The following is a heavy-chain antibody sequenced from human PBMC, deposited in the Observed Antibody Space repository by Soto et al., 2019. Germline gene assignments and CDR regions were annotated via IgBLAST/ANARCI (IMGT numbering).Heavy chain of an antibody. CDR3: AKDSTQWLFDY. D-gene: IGHD6-19*01. J-gene: IGHJ4*02. CDR2: ISWDGGST. CDR1: GFTFDDYT. Sequence: EVQLVESGGVGVQPGGSLRLSCAASGFTFDDYTMHWVRQAPGKGLEWGSLISWDGGSTYYADSVKGRFTISRDNSKNSLYLQMNSLRTEDTALYYCAKDSTQWLFDYWGQGTLVTVSS. V-gene: IGHV3-43*01.